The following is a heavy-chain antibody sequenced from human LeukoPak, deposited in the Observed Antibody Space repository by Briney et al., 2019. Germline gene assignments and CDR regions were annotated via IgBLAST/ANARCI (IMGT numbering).Heavy chain of an antibody. CDR3: AKALLLWFGELLYFDY. CDR1: GFTFSSYS. D-gene: IGHD3-10*01. J-gene: IGHJ4*02. Sequence: GGSLRLSCAASGFTFSSYSMNWVRQAPGKGLEWVSSISSSSSYIYYADSVKGRFTISRDNSKNTLYLQMNSLRAEDTAVYYCAKALLLWFGELLYFDYWGQGTLVTVSS. CDR2: ISSSSSYI. V-gene: IGHV3-21*04.